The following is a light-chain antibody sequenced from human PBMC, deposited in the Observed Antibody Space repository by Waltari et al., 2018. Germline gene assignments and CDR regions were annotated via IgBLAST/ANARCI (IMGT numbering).Light chain of an antibody. V-gene: IGLV1-40*01. CDR1: SSNIGAGFD. CDR3: QSYDTSLSVGV. CDR2: DNR. J-gene: IGLJ3*02. Sequence: QSVLTQPPSVSGAPGQRVTISCTGSSSNIGAGFDVHWFQQLPGRAPKLLIYDNRNRPSGLPDRFSGSKSGTSASLAIAGLQAEDESDYYCQSYDTSLSVGVFGGGTKLTVL.